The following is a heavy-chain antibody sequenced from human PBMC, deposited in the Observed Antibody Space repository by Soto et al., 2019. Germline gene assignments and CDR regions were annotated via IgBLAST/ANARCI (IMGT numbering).Heavy chain of an antibody. CDR3: ARRRPSGYAWFDP. D-gene: IGHD3-22*01. V-gene: IGHV4-38-2*01. CDR2: IYHSGST. J-gene: IGHJ5*02. CDR1: GYSISNGYY. Sequence: SETLSLTCGVSGYSISNGYYWGWIRQPPGKGLEWIATIYHSGSTYYNLSLESRVTISVDTSKNQLSLTLKSVTAADTAVYYCARRRPSGYAWFDPWGQGTLVPVYS.